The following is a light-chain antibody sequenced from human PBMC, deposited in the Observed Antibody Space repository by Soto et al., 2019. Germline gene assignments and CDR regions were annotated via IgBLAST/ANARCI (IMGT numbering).Light chain of an antibody. Sequence: DIQITPSPSPPSASLGDRVTITCRASQSISSWLAWYQQKPGKAPKLLIYGASSLESGVPSRFSGSGSGTDFTLTISSVRPEDFATYHCQQYNSYPWTFGQGTKVDIK. J-gene: IGKJ1*01. CDR3: QQYNSYPWT. CDR1: QSISSW. V-gene: IGKV1-5*01. CDR2: GAS.